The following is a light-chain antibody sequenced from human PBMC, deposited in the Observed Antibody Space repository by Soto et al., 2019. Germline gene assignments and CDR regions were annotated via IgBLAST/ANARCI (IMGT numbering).Light chain of an antibody. CDR3: NSYTSSNTLYV. CDR1: SSDVGGYNY. Sequence: ALTQPASVSGSPGQSITISCTGTSSDVGGYNYVSWYQQHPGKAPKLMIYAVSYRPSGVSNRFSGSKSGNTASLTISGLQTEDEADYYCNSYTSSNTLYVFGTGTKVTVL. J-gene: IGLJ1*01. CDR2: AVS. V-gene: IGLV2-14*01.